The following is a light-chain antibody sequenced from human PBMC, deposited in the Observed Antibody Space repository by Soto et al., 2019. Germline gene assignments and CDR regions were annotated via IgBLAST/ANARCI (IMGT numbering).Light chain of an antibody. J-gene: IGKJ1*01. CDR3: QQYNSYSPKT. Sequence: EIVLTQSPATLCLSPGERATLSCRASQSVSRNLAWYQQKPGQAPRLLIYDASNRATGIPARFSGSGSVTDITLTISSLEPEDFATYYCQQYNSYSPKTFGQGTKVDIK. CDR1: QSVSRN. CDR2: DAS. V-gene: IGKV3-11*01.